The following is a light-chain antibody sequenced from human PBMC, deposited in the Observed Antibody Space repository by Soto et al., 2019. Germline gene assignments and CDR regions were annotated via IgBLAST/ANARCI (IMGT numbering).Light chain of an antibody. CDR3: SSYTSSSTLYV. V-gene: IGLV2-14*01. J-gene: IGLJ1*01. Sequence: QSVVTQPASVSGSPGQSSTISRTGTRSDVGGYNYVSWYQQHPGKAPKLMIYEVSNRPSGVSNRFSGSKSGNTASLTISGLQAEDEADYYCSSYTSSSTLYVFGTGTKVTVL. CDR1: RSDVGGYNY. CDR2: EVS.